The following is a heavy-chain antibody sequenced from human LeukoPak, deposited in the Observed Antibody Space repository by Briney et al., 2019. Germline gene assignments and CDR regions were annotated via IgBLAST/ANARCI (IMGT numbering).Heavy chain of an antibody. D-gene: IGHD5-18*01. V-gene: IGHV3-11*04. Sequence: GGSLRLSCAASGFTFSDYYTSWIRQAPGKGLEWVSYISSRGDTIYYTDSVKGRFTISRDNAKNSLYLQMNSLRAEDTAVYYCARTGGPQLWVTWGQGTLVTVSS. J-gene: IGHJ5*02. CDR1: GFTFSDYY. CDR3: ARTGGPQLWVT. CDR2: ISSRGDTI.